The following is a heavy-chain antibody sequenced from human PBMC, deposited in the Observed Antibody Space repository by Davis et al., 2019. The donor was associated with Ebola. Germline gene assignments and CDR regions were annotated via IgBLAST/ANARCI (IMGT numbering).Heavy chain of an antibody. Sequence: LRLSCTVSGASINSGDFYWGWVRQHPGTGLEWIGHISYSGDTYYNPSLKSRLTISVDTSKSHFSLKLGSVTAADTALYYCARITIFGVAGNAFDVWGQGTMVTVSS. CDR2: ISYSGDT. J-gene: IGHJ3*01. V-gene: IGHV4-31*03. CDR3: ARITIFGVAGNAFDV. D-gene: IGHD3-3*01. CDR1: GASINSGDFY.